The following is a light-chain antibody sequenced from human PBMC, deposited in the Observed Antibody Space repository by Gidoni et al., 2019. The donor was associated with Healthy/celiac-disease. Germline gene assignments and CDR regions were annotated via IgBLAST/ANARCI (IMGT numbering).Light chain of an antibody. CDR1: QGISRY. J-gene: IGKJ2*01. CDR2: AAS. CDR3: QQLNSYPPYT. V-gene: IGKV1-9*01. Sequence: DIPFTQSPSFLSASVGDRVTITCRASQGISRYLAWYQQKPGKAPKLLIYAASTLQSGVPSRFSGSGSGKEFTLTISSLQPEDFATYYCQQLNSYPPYTFGQXTKLEIK.